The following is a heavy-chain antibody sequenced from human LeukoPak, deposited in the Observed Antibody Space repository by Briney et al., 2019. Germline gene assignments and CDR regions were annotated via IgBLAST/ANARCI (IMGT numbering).Heavy chain of an antibody. CDR2: IIPIFGTA. J-gene: IGHJ2*01. V-gene: IGHV1-69*06. CDR3: ARSQPLAYFDL. Sequence: ASVKVSCKASGGSFNSYAISWVRQAPGQGLEWMGGIIPIFGTANYAQKFPGRVTITADKSTNTAYMELSSLRSEDTAVYYCARSQPLAYFDLWGRGTLVTVSS. CDR1: GGSFNSYA.